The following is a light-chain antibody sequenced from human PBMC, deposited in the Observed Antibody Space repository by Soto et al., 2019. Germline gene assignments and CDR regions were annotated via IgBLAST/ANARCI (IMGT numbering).Light chain of an antibody. CDR2: GAS. Sequence: ESVLTQSPGALSLSPGERATLSCRASQSVSSNYLAWYQQKPGQAPRLLIYGASSRATGIPDRFSGSGSGTDFTLTISRLEPEDFAGYYCQQYGRSPFMYTSGQGTKLEIK. V-gene: IGKV3-20*01. J-gene: IGKJ2*01. CDR3: QQYGRSPFMYT. CDR1: QSVSSNY.